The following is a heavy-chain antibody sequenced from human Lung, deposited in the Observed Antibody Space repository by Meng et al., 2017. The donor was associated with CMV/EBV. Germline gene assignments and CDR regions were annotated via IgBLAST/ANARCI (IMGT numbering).Heavy chain of an antibody. D-gene: IGHD3-3*01. CDR3: ARYYDFWSGYQVANYYFDY. CDR1: GFTFSSYS. Sequence: GESXKISXAASGFTFSSYSMNWVRQAPGKGLEWVSSISSSSSYIYYADSVKGRFTISRDNAKNSLYLQMNSLRAEDTAVYYCARYYDFWSGYQVANYYFDYWGQGTLVTVSS. V-gene: IGHV3-21*01. J-gene: IGHJ4*02. CDR2: ISSSSSYI.